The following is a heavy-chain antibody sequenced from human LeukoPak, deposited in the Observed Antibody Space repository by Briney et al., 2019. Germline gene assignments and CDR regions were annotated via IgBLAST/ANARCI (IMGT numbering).Heavy chain of an antibody. CDR2: IKDDGSDK. Sequence: GGSLRLSCGTSGFTFSDSWMSWFRQAPGQGLEWVASIKDDGSDKYYLDSVRGRFTISRDNAEDSLYLQLDDLRAEDTAVFYCARRLLRGQNFDYWGQGTLVTVSS. CDR1: GFTFSDSW. CDR3: ARRLLRGQNFDY. V-gene: IGHV3-7*01. J-gene: IGHJ4*02.